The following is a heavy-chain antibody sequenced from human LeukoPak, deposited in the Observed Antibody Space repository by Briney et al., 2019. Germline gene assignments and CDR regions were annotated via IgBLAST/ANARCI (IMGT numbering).Heavy chain of an antibody. V-gene: IGHV4-39*01. J-gene: IGHJ4*02. D-gene: IGHD2-2*01. CDR2: LYYSGST. CDR3: ARHLSDRMPGIDY. CDR1: GGSINSSSYY. Sequence: SETLSLTCTVSGGSINSSSYYWGWIRQPPGKGLEWIGSLYYSGSTYYNPSFKSRVTIPVDTSKNQFSLKLSSVTAADTAMYCCARHLSDRMPGIDYWGQGTLVAVSS.